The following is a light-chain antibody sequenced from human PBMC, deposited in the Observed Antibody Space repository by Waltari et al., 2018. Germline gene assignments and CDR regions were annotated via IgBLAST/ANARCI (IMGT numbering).Light chain of an antibody. Sequence: DVQMTQSPSSLSASVVDTVNITCRASQSVSKYLSWSQHKQGKAPELLIYDASTLQPGVPSRFSGSGSGTDFTLSISSLQPEDFATYYCLQSYTNLRFTFGPGTKVDV. J-gene: IGKJ3*01. CDR3: LQSYTNLRFT. CDR2: DAS. V-gene: IGKV1-39*01. CDR1: QSVSKY.